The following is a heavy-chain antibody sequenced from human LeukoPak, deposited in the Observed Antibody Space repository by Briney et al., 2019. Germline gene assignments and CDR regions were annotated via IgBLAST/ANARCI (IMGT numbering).Heavy chain of an antibody. D-gene: IGHD5-18*01. CDR3: ARDVDTAMFDY. J-gene: IGHJ4*02. V-gene: IGHV4-34*09. Sequence: PSETLSLTCAVYGGSFSGYYWSWIRQPPGKGLEWIGKINHSGSTNYNPSLKSRVTISVDTSKNQFSLKLSSVTAADTAVYYCARDVDTAMFDYWGQGTLVTVSS. CDR1: GGSFSGYY. CDR2: INHSGST.